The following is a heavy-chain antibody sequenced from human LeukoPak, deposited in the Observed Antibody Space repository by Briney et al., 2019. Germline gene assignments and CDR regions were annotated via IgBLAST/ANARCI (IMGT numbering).Heavy chain of an antibody. CDR3: ATVSEY. Sequence: GGSLRLSCAASGFTFNYFWMHWVRQVPGKGLVWVSGINNDGTATYYADPVKGRFTISRDNAKHTVCLQMDGLRAEDTTVYYCATVSEYWGQGTLVTVSS. CDR2: INNDGTAT. CDR1: GFTFNYFW. V-gene: IGHV3-74*01. J-gene: IGHJ4*02.